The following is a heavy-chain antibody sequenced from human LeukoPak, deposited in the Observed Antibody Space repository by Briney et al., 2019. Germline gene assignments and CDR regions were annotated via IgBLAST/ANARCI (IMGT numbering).Heavy chain of an antibody. CDR3: ARDPSNSSGRYEYFDY. Sequence: ASVKDSCTASGYTFTHHSISWVRQAPGQGLEWMGWISAYNGDTNYAQKFRGRVTMTTDTSTTTAYMELRSLGSDDTAVYYCARDPSNSSGRYEYFDYWGQGTLVTVSS. J-gene: IGHJ4*02. D-gene: IGHD6-19*01. V-gene: IGHV1-18*01. CDR1: GYTFTHHS. CDR2: ISAYNGDT.